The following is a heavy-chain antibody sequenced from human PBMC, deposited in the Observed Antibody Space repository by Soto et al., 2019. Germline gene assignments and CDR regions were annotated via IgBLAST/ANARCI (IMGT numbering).Heavy chain of an antibody. CDR1: GYTFTSYG. Sequence: QVQLVQSGAEVKKPGASVKVSCKASGYTFTSYGISWVRQAPGQGLEWMGWISAYNGNTNYAQKLQGRVTMTTDTSTSTAYMELRSLRSDDTAVYYCARDEGGGWYYYYYGMDVWGQGTTVTVSS. CDR3: ARDEGGGWYYYYYGMDV. V-gene: IGHV1-18*01. CDR2: ISAYNGNT. D-gene: IGHD6-19*01. J-gene: IGHJ6*02.